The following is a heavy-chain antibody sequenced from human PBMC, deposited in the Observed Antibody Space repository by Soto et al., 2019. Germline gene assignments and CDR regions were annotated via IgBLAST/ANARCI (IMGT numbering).Heavy chain of an antibody. CDR3: ARVDGDYTMDV. V-gene: IGHV3-74*01. CDR1: GFTFSTYW. Sequence: EVQLVESGGGLVQPGGSLRLSCAASGFTFSTYWLHWVRQTPGKGLVCVSRINSDGSSTNYADSVKGRFTIFRDNAKNTLYLQMNSLSAEDTAVYYCARVDGDYTMDVWGQGTTVTVSS. D-gene: IGHD4-17*01. J-gene: IGHJ6*02. CDR2: INSDGSST.